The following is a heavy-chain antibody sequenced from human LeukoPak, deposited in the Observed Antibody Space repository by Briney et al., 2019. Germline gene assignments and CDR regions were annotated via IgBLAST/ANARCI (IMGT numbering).Heavy chain of an antibody. V-gene: IGHV4-39*01. CDR2: IYYSGST. J-gene: IGHJ5*02. D-gene: IGHD2/OR15-2a*01. CDR3: ARHRTHSLWRAAGENWFDP. Sequence: SETLSLTCAVSGGSISSNSYYWGWIRQPPGKGLEWIGSIYYSGSTYYNPSLKSRVTISVDTSKNQFSLKLSSVTGADAAVYYCARHRTHSLWRAAGENWFDPWGQGTLVTVSS. CDR1: GGSISSNSYY.